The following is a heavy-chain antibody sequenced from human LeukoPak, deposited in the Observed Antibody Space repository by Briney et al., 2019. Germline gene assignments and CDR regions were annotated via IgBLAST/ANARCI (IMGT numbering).Heavy chain of an antibody. Sequence: PGRSLRLSCAASGFTFSSDGMHWVRQAPGKGLEWVAVISYDGSNKYYADSVKGRFTISRDNSKNTLYLQMNSLRAEDTAVYYCAKDLHGSGSYYNVLGLLFDYWGQGTLVTVSS. CDR1: GFTFSSDG. J-gene: IGHJ4*02. V-gene: IGHV3-30*18. CDR2: ISYDGSNK. CDR3: AKDLHGSGSYYNVLGLLFDY. D-gene: IGHD3-10*01.